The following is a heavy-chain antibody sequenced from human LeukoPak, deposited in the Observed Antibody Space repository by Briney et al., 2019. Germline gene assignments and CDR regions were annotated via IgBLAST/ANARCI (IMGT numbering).Heavy chain of an antibody. CDR2: IWYGGSNK. J-gene: IGHJ4*02. Sequence: GGSLRLSCAASGFTFSSYGMHWVRQAPGKGLEWVAFIWYGGSNKYYADSVKGRFTISRDNSKNTLYLQMNSLRAEDTAVYYCARDGSPLLLWFGEPPPHFDYWGQGTLVTVSS. V-gene: IGHV3-33*01. D-gene: IGHD3-10*01. CDR3: ARDGSPLLLWFGEPPPHFDY. CDR1: GFTFSSYG.